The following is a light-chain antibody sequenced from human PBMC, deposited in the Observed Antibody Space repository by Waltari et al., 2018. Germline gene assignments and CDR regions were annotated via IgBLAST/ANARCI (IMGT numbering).Light chain of an antibody. CDR2: GAS. V-gene: IGKV3-11*01. Sequence: DIVLTQSPATLSLSPGERATLSCRASQSVNNYLAWYQQKPGQAPRLLIYGASNRATGIPARFSGSGSGTDFTRTISTLEPEDFAVYYCQQRRNWPLTFGGGTKVEIK. J-gene: IGKJ4*01. CDR1: QSVNNY. CDR3: QQRRNWPLT.